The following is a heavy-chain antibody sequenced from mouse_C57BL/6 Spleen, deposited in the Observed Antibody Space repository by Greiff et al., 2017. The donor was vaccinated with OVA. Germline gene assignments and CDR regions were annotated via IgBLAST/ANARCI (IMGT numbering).Heavy chain of an antibody. CDR1: GYTFTSYW. J-gene: IGHJ2*01. V-gene: IGHV1-50*01. D-gene: IGHD2-4*01. CDR2: IDPSDSYT. Sequence: VQLQQPGAELVKPGASVKLSCKASGYTFTSYWMQWVKQRPGQGLEWIGEIDPSDSYTNYNQKFKGKATLTVDTSSSTAYMQLSSLTSEDSAVYYCARWELRGFDYWGQGTTLTVSS. CDR3: ARWELRGFDY.